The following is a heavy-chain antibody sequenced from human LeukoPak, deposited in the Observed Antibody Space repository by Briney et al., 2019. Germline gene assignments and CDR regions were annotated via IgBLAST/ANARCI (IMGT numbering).Heavy chain of an antibody. D-gene: IGHD5-18*01. Sequence: GGSLRLSCAASGFTFSSYEMNWVRQAPGKGLEWVSYISSSGSTRYYADSVKGRFTISRDNAKNSLYLQMNSLRAEDTANCARRATTERGHSYGLDFWGQGTLVTVSS. CDR3: RATTERGHSYGLDF. V-gene: IGHV3-48*03. CDR2: ISSSGSTR. J-gene: IGHJ4*02. CDR1: GFTFSSYE.